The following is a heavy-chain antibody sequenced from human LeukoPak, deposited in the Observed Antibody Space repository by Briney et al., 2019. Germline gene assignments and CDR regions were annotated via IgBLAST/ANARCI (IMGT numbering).Heavy chain of an antibody. CDR1: GGTFSSYA. J-gene: IGHJ3*02. D-gene: IGHD3-3*01. CDR2: IIPIFGTA. V-gene: IGHV1-69*01. Sequence: SVKVSCKASGGTFSSYAISWVRQAPGHGLEWMGGIIPIFGTANGAEKFQVRVTITSDESTSTAYMEMSSLRSEDTAVYYCARGKRITIFGVVIYRAFDIWGQGTMVTVSS. CDR3: ARGKRITIFGVVIYRAFDI.